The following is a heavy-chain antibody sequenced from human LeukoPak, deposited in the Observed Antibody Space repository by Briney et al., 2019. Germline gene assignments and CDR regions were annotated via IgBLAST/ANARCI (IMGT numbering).Heavy chain of an antibody. CDR2: ISGSCETT. CDR1: GFTFSSYA. D-gene: IGHD2-2*01. V-gene: IGHV3-23*01. Sequence: GGSLRLSCAASGFTFSSYAVSWVRLRPGRGLECISSISGSCETTYYADSVKGRFASSRDNSKKTVYLQLSSLRAEDTAVYYCAKAMSSTTWGIFDYWGQGTLVTVSS. J-gene: IGHJ4*02. CDR3: AKAMSSTTWGIFDY.